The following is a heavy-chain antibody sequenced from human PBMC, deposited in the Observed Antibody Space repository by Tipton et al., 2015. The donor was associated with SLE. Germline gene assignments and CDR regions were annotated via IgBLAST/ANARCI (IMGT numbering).Heavy chain of an antibody. CDR3: ARGEYYYNYGMDA. Sequence: QSGAEVKKPGASVKVSCKASGYNFTSYGNSWVRQARGQGLEWMGWISAYNGNTNYAQKLQGRVTMTTDTSTSTAYMELRILRSDDTAVNYSARGEYYYNYGMDAGGQGTTVTVSS. J-gene: IGHJ6*02. CDR1: GYNFTSYG. CDR2: ISAYNGNT. V-gene: IGHV1-18*01.